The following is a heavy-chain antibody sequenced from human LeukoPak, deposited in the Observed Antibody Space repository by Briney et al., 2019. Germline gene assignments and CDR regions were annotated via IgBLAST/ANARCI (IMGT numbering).Heavy chain of an antibody. CDR3: AKDGAWLRFDD. V-gene: IGHV3-23*01. J-gene: IGHJ4*02. CDR1: GFTFSSYW. Sequence: GGSLRLSCAASGFTFSSYWFHWVRHTPGKGLEWVSGISPGGGPTYYADSVKGRFTISRDNSKNTLYLQMKNLRAEDTAVYYCAKDGAWLRFDDWGQGILVTVSS. CDR2: ISPGGGPT. D-gene: IGHD5-12*01.